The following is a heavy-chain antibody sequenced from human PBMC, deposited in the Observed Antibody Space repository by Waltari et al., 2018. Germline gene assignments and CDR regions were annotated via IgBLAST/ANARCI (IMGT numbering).Heavy chain of an antibody. CDR2: ISSSGSII. CDR3: AKAPQVVNYGSWSDYYPGFGY. D-gene: IGHD3-3*01. J-gene: IGHJ4*02. V-gene: IGHV3-48*03. Sequence: EVQLVESGGGLVQPGGSLRLSCAASGFTFSTYEMNWVRQAPGKGLEWLSYISSSGSIIYYADSVKGRFTISRDNAKNSLYLQMNSLRAEDTAVYYCAKAPQVVNYGSWSDYYPGFGYWGQGTLVTVSS. CDR1: GFTFSTYE.